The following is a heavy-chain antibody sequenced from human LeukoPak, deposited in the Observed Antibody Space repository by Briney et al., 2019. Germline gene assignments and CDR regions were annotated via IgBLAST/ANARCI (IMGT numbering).Heavy chain of an antibody. CDR3: ARDHSLYYDILTGYAFDY. V-gene: IGHV3-7*03. Sequence: GGSLRLSCAASGFTLSSYWMSWVSQAPGKGLEWGANIKQDGSEKYYVDSVKGRFTISRDNAKNSLYLQMNSLRAEDTAVYYCARDHSLYYDILTGYAFDYWGHGTLVTVSS. J-gene: IGHJ4*01. CDR1: GFTLSSYW. D-gene: IGHD3-9*01. CDR2: IKQDGSEK.